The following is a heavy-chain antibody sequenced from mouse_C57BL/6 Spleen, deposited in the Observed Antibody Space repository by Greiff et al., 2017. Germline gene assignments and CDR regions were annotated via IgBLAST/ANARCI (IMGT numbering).Heavy chain of an antibody. V-gene: IGHV14-4*01. D-gene: IGHD4-1*01. Sequence: VQLQQSGAELVRPGASVKLSCTASGFNIKDDSMHWVKQRPEQGLEWIGWIDPENGDTEYASKFQGKATITADTSSNTAYLQLSSLTSEDTAVYYCTPGTPFDYWGQGTTLTVSS. CDR1: GFNIKDDS. CDR3: TPGTPFDY. CDR2: IDPENGDT. J-gene: IGHJ2*01.